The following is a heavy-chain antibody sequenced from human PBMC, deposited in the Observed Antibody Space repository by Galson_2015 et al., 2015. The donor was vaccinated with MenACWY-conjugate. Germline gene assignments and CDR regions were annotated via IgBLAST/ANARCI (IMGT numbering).Heavy chain of an antibody. CDR2: IYPGDSDT. J-gene: IGHJ4*02. CDR3: ARHTLSSSWYATPDY. V-gene: IGHV5-51*01. CDR1: GYSFASYW. Sequence: QSGAEVKKPGESLKISCKGSGYSFASYWIGWVRQMPGKGLEWMGIIYPGDSDTRYSPSFQGQVTISADKSISTAYLQWSSLKASDTAMYYCARHTLSSSWYATPDYWGQGTLVTVSS. D-gene: IGHD6-13*01.